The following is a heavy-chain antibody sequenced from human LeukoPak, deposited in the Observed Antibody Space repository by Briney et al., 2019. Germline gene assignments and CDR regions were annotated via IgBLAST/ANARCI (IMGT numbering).Heavy chain of an antibody. J-gene: IGHJ4*02. CDR3: ARKDGGY. V-gene: IGHV3-21*01. Sequence: GGSLRLSCAASGFTLSSSAMNWVRQAPGKGLEWVSSINNVGSHIYYAGSVKGRFTISRDNTKNSLYLQMNSLRAEDTAVYYCARKDGGYWGQGTLVTVSS. CDR1: GFTLSSSA. CDR2: INNVGSHI.